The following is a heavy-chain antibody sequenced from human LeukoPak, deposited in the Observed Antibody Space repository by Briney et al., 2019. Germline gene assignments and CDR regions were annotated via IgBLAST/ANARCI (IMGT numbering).Heavy chain of an antibody. CDR2: ISSSSSYI. CDR3: ARDSGALDYYYGMDV. CDR1: GSTFSSYS. V-gene: IGHV3-21*01. D-gene: IGHD2-2*03. J-gene: IGHJ6*02. Sequence: GGSLRLSCAASGSTFSSYSMNWVRQAPGKGLEWVSSISSSSSYIYYADSVKGRFTISRDNAKNSLYLQMNSLRAGDTAVYYCARDSGALDYYYGMDVWGQGTTVTVSS.